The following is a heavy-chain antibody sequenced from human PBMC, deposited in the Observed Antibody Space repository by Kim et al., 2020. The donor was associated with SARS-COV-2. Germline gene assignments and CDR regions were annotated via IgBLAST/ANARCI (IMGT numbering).Heavy chain of an antibody. D-gene: IGHD6-19*01. CDR1: GFTFSSYG. Sequence: GGSLRLSCAASGFTFSSYGMHWVRQAPGKGLEWVAVISYDGSNKNYVDSVKGRFTISRDNSKNMLYLQMNSLRAEDTAVYYCARDIASYSSGWIYYYYGMDVWGQGTTVTVSS. CDR3: ARDIASYSSGWIYYYYGMDV. V-gene: IGHV3-30*04. CDR2: ISYDGSNK. J-gene: IGHJ6*02.